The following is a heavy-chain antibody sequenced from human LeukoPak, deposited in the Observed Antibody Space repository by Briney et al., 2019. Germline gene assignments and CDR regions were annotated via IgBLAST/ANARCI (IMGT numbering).Heavy chain of an antibody. D-gene: IGHD5-24*01. CDR1: GFTFSNYW. CDR3: ARRGDGYNNGMDV. J-gene: IGHJ6*02. CDR2: IHNDGTGT. Sequence: GGSLRLSCAASGFTFSNYWMYWVRQAPGKGPVWVSRIHNDGTGTSYADSVKGRFTISRDNAKNTLYLQMNSLRAEDTAVYYCARRGDGYNNGMDVWGQGTTVTVSS. V-gene: IGHV3-74*01.